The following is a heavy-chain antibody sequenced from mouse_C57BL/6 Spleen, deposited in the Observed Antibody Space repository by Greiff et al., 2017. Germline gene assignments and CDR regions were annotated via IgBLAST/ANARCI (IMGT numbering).Heavy chain of an antibody. J-gene: IGHJ2*01. CDR2: SRNKANDYTT. Sequence: VQVVESGGGLVQSGRSLRLSCATSGFTFSDFYMEWVRQAPGKGLEWIAASRNKANDYTTEYSASVKGRCIVSRDTSQSILYLQMNALRAEDTAIYYCARDDYGYFDYWGQGTTLTVSS. D-gene: IGHD1-1*02. CDR3: ARDDYGYFDY. CDR1: GFTFSDFY. V-gene: IGHV7-1*01.